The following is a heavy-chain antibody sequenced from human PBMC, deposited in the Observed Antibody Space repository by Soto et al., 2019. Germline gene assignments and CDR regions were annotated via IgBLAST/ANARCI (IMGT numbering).Heavy chain of an antibody. Sequence: GGSLRLSCSASGFTFSRYAMHWVHQAPGKGLEYVSTISSNGGSTDYADSVKGRFTISRDNSKNTLYLQMSSLRAEDTAVYYCVKGVSYAFDIWGQGTMVTVSS. CDR2: ISSNGGST. CDR3: VKGVSYAFDI. CDR1: GFTFSRYA. V-gene: IGHV3-64D*06. D-gene: IGHD3-16*01. J-gene: IGHJ3*02.